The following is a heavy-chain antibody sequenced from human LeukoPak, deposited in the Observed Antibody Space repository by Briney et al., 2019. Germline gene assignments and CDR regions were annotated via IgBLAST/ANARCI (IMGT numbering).Heavy chain of an antibody. J-gene: IGHJ4*02. CDR3: ASGEQWLSRFDY. CDR2: IWYDGSNK. V-gene: IGHV3-33*01. CDR1: GFTFSSYS. Sequence: PGRSLRLSCAASGFTFSSYSMHWVRQAPGKGLEWVAVIWYDGSNKYYADSVKGRFTISRDNSKNTLYLQMNSLRAEDTAVYYCASGEQWLSRFDYWGQGTLVTVSS. D-gene: IGHD6-19*01.